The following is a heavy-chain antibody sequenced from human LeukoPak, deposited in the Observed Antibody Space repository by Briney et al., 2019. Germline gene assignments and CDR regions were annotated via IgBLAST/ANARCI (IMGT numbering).Heavy chain of an antibody. Sequence: ASVKVSCKASGYTFINYGITWVRQAPGQGLEWMGWISAYNGNTNYAQKFQGRVTMTRDTSISTAYMELSRLRSDDTAVYYCARDSSGIDWGQGTLVTVSS. CDR2: ISAYNGNT. V-gene: IGHV1-18*01. CDR1: GYTFINYG. CDR3: ARDSSGID. D-gene: IGHD3-10*01. J-gene: IGHJ4*02.